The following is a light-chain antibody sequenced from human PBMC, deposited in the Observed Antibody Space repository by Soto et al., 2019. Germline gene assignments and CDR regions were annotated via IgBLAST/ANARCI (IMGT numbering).Light chain of an antibody. J-gene: IGKJ5*01. CDR3: RQYNSYPIT. V-gene: IGKV1-5*03. CDR2: KAS. Sequence: DIPMTQSPSTLSASVGDRVTITCRASQSISSKLVWYQQKPGKAPKILIYKASSLESGVPSRFSGSGSGTEFTLTISSLQPDDFATYYCRQYNSYPITFGQGTRLETK. CDR1: QSISSK.